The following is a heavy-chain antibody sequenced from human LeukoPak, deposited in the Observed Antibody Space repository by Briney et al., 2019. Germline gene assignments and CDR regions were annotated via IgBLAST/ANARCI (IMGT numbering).Heavy chain of an antibody. V-gene: IGHV4-34*01. D-gene: IGHD3-22*01. CDR3: ASSFYYDSRDY. Sequence: SETLSLTCVVYGGSFSGYFWGWIRQPPGKGLEWIGEITPSGSTNYNPSLKSRVSISIDTSKKKLSLRLTSVTAADSAVYYCASSFYYDSRDYWGQGTLVTVSS. CDR2: ITPSGST. CDR1: GGSFSGYF. J-gene: IGHJ4*02.